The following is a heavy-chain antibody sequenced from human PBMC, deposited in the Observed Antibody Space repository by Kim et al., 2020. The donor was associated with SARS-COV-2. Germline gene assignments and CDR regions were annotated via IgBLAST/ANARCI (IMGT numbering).Heavy chain of an antibody. CDR3: TRTVRFSDMDV. D-gene: IGHD4-17*01. V-gene: IGHV3-72*01. J-gene: IGHJ6*02. CDR2: IRNRANRYST. CDR1: GFVFSDYY. Sequence: GGSLRLSCTAFGFVFSDYYMDWVRQAPGKGPEWVGRIRNRANRYSTDFAASVKGRFSISRDDSKSTVYLQMDNLRAEDTAVYYCTRTVRFSDMDVWGQGTTVTVSS.